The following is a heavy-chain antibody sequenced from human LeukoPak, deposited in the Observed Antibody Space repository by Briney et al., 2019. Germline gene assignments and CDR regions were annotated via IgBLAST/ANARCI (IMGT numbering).Heavy chain of an antibody. D-gene: IGHD1-26*01. Sequence: ASVKVSCKASGYSFTTHHINWVRQSTGQGLEWMGWMNPNSGKSGYAQKFQGRVTMTRDTSISTVYMELSSLGSDDTAVYYCAREGGSTDNWLDSWGQGTLVIVSS. CDR3: AREGGSTDNWLDS. J-gene: IGHJ5*01. V-gene: IGHV1-8*01. CDR1: GYSFTTHH. CDR2: MNPNSGKS.